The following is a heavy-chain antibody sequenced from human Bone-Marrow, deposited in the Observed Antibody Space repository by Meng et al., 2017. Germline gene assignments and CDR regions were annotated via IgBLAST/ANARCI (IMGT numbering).Heavy chain of an antibody. CDR1: GYTFTSYY. CDR3: ARDAPYGSGSYPLFYYYYGMDV. CDR2: INPSGGST. Sequence: ASVKVSCKASGYTFTSYYMHWVRQAPGQGLEWMGIINPSGGSTSYAQKFQGRVTMTRDTSTSTVYMELSSLRSEDTAVYYCARDAPYGSGSYPLFYYYYGMDVWGQGTMVTVSS. D-gene: IGHD3-10*01. V-gene: IGHV1-46*01. J-gene: IGHJ6*02.